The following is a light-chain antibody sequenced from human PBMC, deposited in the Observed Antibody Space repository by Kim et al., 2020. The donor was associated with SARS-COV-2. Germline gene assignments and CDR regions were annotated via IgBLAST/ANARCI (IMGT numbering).Light chain of an antibody. Sequence: FGQTVRITCQGDSLRIYYASWYQQKPGQAPVLVIYGKNNRPSGIPDRFSGSSSGNTASLTITGAQAEDEADYYCNSRDSSGNYLRVFGGGTQLTVL. J-gene: IGLJ3*02. CDR3: NSRDSSGNYLRV. CDR1: SLRIYY. CDR2: GKN. V-gene: IGLV3-19*01.